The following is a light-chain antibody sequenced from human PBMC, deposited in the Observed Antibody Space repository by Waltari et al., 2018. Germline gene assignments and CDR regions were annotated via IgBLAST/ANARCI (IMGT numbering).Light chain of an antibody. Sequence: SYELTQPPSVSVYPGQPARLTGSGAAVPKKYVYWYQQKSGQAPVLVISEDSKRPSGIPERFSGSTSGTVATLTISGAQVEDEADYYCYSTDSSGNVFGTGTKVTVL. J-gene: IGLJ1*01. V-gene: IGLV3-10*01. CDR1: AVPKKY. CDR2: EDS. CDR3: YSTDSSGNV.